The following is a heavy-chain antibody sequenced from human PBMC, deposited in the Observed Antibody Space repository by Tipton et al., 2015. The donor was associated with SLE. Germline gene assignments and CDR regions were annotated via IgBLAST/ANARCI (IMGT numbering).Heavy chain of an antibody. J-gene: IGHJ6*02. D-gene: IGHD3-10*01. CDR2: INESGSS. CDR3: ARSYPWGGITMVQGATKDYYYGMDV. Sequence: TLSLTCTVSGDSISSSSYYWGWIRQPPGKGLEWIGEINESGSSKYNPSLKSGVTISIDTSKSQFSLKVSSMTAADTAVYYCARSYPWGGITMVQGATKDYYYGMDVWGQGTTVTVSS. CDR1: GDSISSSSYY. V-gene: IGHV4-39*07.